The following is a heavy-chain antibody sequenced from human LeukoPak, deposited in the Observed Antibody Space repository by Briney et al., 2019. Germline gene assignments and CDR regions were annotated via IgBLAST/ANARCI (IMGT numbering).Heavy chain of an antibody. CDR2: LYYMRGA. V-gene: IGHV4-59*08. D-gene: IGHD2-2*01. J-gene: IGHJ4*02. Sequence: SETLSLTCTVSGGSISGYYWNWSRQPPGKGVEWIGNLYYMRGAWYKSSLKSRVTTSVDTSRNEFSLKLSSVTAADTAVYYCASEGVPAAYYYFDYWGQGTLVTVSS. CDR1: GGSISGYY. CDR3: ASEGVPAAYYYFDY.